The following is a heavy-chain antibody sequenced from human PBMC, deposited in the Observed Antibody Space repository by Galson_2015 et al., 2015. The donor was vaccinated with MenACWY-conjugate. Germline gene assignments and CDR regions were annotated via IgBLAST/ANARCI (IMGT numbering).Heavy chain of an antibody. CDR3: ARGTLAVAGTDY. D-gene: IGHD6-19*01. CDR2: INVDGSEE. CDR1: GFTFDDYA. V-gene: IGHV3-7*01. Sequence: SLRLSCAASGFTFDDYAMHWVRQAPGKGLEWVANINVDGSEENYMDSVRGRFTISRDNAKNSLFLQVNTLRAEDTAVYYCARGTLAVAGTDYWGQGTLVTVSS. J-gene: IGHJ4*02.